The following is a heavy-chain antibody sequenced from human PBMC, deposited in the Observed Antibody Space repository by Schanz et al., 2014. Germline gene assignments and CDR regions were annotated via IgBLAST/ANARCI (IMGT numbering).Heavy chain of an antibody. CDR3: ARGPSQGYSYGHNIGAYYYGMDV. D-gene: IGHD5-18*01. J-gene: IGHJ6*02. CDR2: IIPVLAIA. CDR1: GGTFSSYT. V-gene: IGHV1-69*02. Sequence: QVQLAQSGAEVKKPGSSVKVSCTASGGTFSSYTISWIRQAPGQGLEWMGRIIPVLAIADYAQKFQGRVTITADKSTSTASMELSSLRSEDTAVYYCARGPSQGYSYGHNIGAYYYGMDVWGQGTTXTVSS.